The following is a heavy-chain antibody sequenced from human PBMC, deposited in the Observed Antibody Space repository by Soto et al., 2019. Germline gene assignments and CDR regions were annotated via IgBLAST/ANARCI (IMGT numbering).Heavy chain of an antibody. CDR3: AREVLDYYGSGSYGMDV. Sequence: EVQLVESGGGLVQPGGSLRLSCAASGFTVSSNYMSWVRQAPGKGLEWVSVIYSGGSTYYADSVKGRFTISRDNSKNTLYLQINSLRAEDTAVYYCAREVLDYYGSGSYGMDVWGQGTTVTVSS. J-gene: IGHJ6*02. CDR1: GFTVSSNY. V-gene: IGHV3-66*01. D-gene: IGHD3-10*01. CDR2: IYSGGST.